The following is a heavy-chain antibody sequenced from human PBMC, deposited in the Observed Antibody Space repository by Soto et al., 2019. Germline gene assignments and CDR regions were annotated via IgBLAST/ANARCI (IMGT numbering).Heavy chain of an antibody. CDR3: AKEGQYGRLTGYYDY. CDR2: ISSGGGNT. V-gene: IGHV3-23*01. CDR1: GFIFSNFA. Sequence: QSGGSLRLSCAPSGFIFSNFAMSWVRQAPGKGLEWVSGISSGGGNTYNADSVKGRFTVSRDNSKNTLYLQMNYLRAEDTAVYYCAKEGQYGRLTGYYDYWGQGTRVTSPQ. J-gene: IGHJ4*02. D-gene: IGHD3-9*01.